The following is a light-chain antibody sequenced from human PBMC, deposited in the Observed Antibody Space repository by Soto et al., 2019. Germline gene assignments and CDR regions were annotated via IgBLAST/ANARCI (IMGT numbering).Light chain of an antibody. V-gene: IGLV2-18*02. Sequence: QSALTQPPSVSGSPGQAVTISCTGTSSDVGGYNRVSWYQQPPAKAPKLLIYDVSNRPSGGSTRFSGSKSGNTASLTISGLQAEDEADYYCTSYATGSADVFGPGTKLTVL. CDR2: DVS. J-gene: IGLJ1*01. CDR3: TSYATGSADV. CDR1: SSDVGGYNR.